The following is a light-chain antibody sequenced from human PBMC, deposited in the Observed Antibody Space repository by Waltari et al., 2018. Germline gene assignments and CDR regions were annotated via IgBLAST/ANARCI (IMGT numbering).Light chain of an antibody. J-gene: IGLJ1*01. CDR2: EVS. CDR3: SSYAGSFPYV. V-gene: IGLV2-8*01. CDR1: GSDVGGYNY. Sequence: QSALTQPPSASGSPGQSVTISCTRTGSDVGGYNYASWYQQHPGKAPKLMIYEVSKRPSGVPDRFSGSKSGNTASLTVSGLQSEDEADYYCSSYAGSFPYVFGTGTKVTVL.